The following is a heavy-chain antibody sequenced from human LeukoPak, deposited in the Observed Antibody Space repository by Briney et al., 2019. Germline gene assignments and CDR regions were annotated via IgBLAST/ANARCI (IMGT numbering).Heavy chain of an antibody. D-gene: IGHD5-12*01. J-gene: IGHJ4*02. Sequence: ASVTVSCTASGYTFTVYYMHWVRQAPGQGLEWMGRINPNSGGTNYAQKFQGRVTMTRDTSISTAYMELSRLRSDDTAVYYCATFGYSGYDRFDYWGQGTLVTVSS. V-gene: IGHV1-2*06. CDR2: INPNSGGT. CDR1: GYTFTVYY. CDR3: ATFGYSGYDRFDY.